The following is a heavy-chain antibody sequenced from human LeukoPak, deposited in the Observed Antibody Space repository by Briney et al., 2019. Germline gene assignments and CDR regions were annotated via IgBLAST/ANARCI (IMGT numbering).Heavy chain of an antibody. J-gene: IGHJ4*02. V-gene: IGHV3-43D*03. CDR2: ISWDGGST. CDR1: GFTFDDYA. D-gene: IGHD6-6*01. Sequence: GGSLRLSCAASGFTFDDYAMHWVRQAPGKGLEWVSLISWDGGSTCYADSVKGRFTISRDNSKNSLYLQMNSLRAEDTALYYCAKGRGSSSDYFDYWGQGTLVTVSS. CDR3: AKGRGSSSDYFDY.